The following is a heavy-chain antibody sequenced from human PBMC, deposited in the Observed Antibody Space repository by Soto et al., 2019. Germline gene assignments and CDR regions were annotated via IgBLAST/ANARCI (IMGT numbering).Heavy chain of an antibody. CDR1: GGSISSYY. Sequence: PSETLSLTCTVSGGSISSYYWSWIRQPPGKGLEWIGYIYYSGSTNYNPSLKSRVTISVDTSENQFSLKLSSVTAADTAVYYCARARGCSGGSCYPDAFDIWGQGTMVTVSS. J-gene: IGHJ3*02. CDR3: ARARGCSGGSCYPDAFDI. V-gene: IGHV4-59*01. D-gene: IGHD2-15*01. CDR2: IYYSGST.